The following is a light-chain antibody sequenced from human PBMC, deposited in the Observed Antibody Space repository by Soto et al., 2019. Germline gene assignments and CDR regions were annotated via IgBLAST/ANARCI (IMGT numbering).Light chain of an antibody. Sequence: DIQMTQSPSTLSASVGDRVTITCRASQSISHFLAWYQQKPGKVPKLLIYDASNLGSGVPSRFSGSGSGTDFTLTISGLQPDDFTTYYCQQYTSYSRAFXQGTK. CDR2: DAS. CDR1: QSISHF. V-gene: IGKV1-5*01. CDR3: QQYTSYSRA. J-gene: IGKJ1*01.